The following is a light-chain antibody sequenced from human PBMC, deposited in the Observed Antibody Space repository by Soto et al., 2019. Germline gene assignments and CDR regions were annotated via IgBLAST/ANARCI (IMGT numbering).Light chain of an antibody. J-gene: IGKJ1*01. CDR3: QQYGSSPWT. CDR2: GAS. V-gene: IGKV3-15*01. Sequence: IVMTQSPATLSVSPGESVTFSCRASQGINRNLAWYQQKPGQAPRLLISGASTGATGIPARFSGSGSGTEFTLTISRLEPEDFAVYYCQQYGSSPWTFGQGTKVDIK. CDR1: QGINRN.